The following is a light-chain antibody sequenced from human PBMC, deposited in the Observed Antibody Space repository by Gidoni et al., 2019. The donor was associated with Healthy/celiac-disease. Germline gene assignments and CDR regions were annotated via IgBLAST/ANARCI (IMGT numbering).Light chain of an antibody. CDR3: QQYNNWYS. J-gene: IGKJ2*03. CDR1: QSVSSN. CDR2: GAS. V-gene: IGKV3-15*01. Sequence: ERGMTQAPATLAVAPGERANLSCRASQSVSSNVAWYQQKPGQAPRLLIYGASTRATGIPARFSGSGSGTEFPLTISSLQSEVFAVYYCQQYNNWYSFGQGTKLELK.